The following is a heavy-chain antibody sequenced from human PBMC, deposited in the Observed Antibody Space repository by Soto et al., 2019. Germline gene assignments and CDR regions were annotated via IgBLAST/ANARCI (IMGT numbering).Heavy chain of an antibody. CDR1: GFLFTSHW. V-gene: IGHV3-7*01. J-gene: IGHJ4*02. D-gene: IGHD3-22*01. CDR2: IHQDGNER. CDR3: ARDGSGLYYDTSGYRAYFFDL. Sequence: PGGSLRLSCAASGFLFTSHWMTWFRQAPGKGLEWVANIHQDGNERYYADSVKGRFTISRDNTRDTLFLQMNYRSAEDTAVYYCARDGSGLYYDTSGYRAYFFDLWGQGILVTVSS.